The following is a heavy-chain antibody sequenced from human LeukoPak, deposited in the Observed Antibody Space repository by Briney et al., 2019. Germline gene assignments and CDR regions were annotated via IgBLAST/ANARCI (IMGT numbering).Heavy chain of an antibody. CDR1: GFSVSNNY. Sequence: GSLRLSCAASGFSVSNNYMSWVRQAPGKGLEWVSIIYSGGAIYYGDAVKGRFFISRDSSKNTLHLQMNSLRVEDTAVYYCARGLWFENPWGQGTLVTVSS. CDR2: IYSGGAI. V-gene: IGHV3-66*01. J-gene: IGHJ5*02. D-gene: IGHD3-10*01. CDR3: ARGLWFENP.